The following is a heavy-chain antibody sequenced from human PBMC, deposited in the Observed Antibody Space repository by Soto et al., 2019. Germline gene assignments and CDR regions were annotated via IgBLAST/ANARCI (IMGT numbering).Heavy chain of an antibody. V-gene: IGHV1-8*02. CDR2: INPNSGDT. CDR1: GYTFTGYY. J-gene: IGHJ5*02. Sequence: QVQLVQSGAEVKKPGASVKVSCKASGYTFTGYYIHWVRQAPGQGLEWMALINPNSGDTGYAQKFQGRVTMTRNISIATAYMELSSLRSEDTAIYYCARMASFGSLNWFDPWGQGTLVTVSS. CDR3: ARMASFGSLNWFDP. D-gene: IGHD5-18*01.